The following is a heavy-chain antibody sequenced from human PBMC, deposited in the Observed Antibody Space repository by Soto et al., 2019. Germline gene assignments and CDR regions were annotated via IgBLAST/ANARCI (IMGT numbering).Heavy chain of an antibody. CDR2: ISGSGGST. D-gene: IGHD3-3*01. Sequence: GGSLRLSCAASGFTFSSYAMSWVRQAPGKGLEWVSAISGSGGSTYYADSVKGRFTISRDNSKNTLYLQMNSLRAEDTAVYYCAKDPIFGVAKDWSDYWGQGTLVTVSS. CDR1: GFTFSSYA. CDR3: AKDPIFGVAKDWSDY. J-gene: IGHJ4*02. V-gene: IGHV3-23*01.